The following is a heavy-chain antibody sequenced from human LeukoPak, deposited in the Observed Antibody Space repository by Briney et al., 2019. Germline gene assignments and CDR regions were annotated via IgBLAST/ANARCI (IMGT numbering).Heavy chain of an antibody. D-gene: IGHD2-2*01. CDR3: AKSARGATDRTDFDY. CDR2: ISYDGRQK. J-gene: IGHJ4*02. CDR1: GFTFSEYA. V-gene: IGHV3-30-3*02. Sequence: PGRSLRLSCAASGFTFSEYAMHWVRQAPGKGLEWVAVISYDGRQKYYGDSVKGRFTISRDNPKNTLYLQMNSLRDDDTAVYYCAKSARGATDRTDFDYWGQGTLVTVSS.